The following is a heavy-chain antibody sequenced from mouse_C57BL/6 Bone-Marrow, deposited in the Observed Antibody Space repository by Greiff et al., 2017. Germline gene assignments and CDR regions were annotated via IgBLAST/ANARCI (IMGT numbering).Heavy chain of an antibody. Sequence: EVQLVESGAELVRPGASVKLSCTASGFNIKDDYMHWVKQRPEQGLEWIGWIDPENGDTEYASKFQGKATITADTSSNTSYLQLSSLTSEDTAVYYCTWETAQVDFDYWGQGTTLTVSS. CDR3: TWETAQVDFDY. D-gene: IGHD3-2*02. V-gene: IGHV14-4*01. J-gene: IGHJ2*01. CDR2: IDPENGDT. CDR1: GFNIKDDY.